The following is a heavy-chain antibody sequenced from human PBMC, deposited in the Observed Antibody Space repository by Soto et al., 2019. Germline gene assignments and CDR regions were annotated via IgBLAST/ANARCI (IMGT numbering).Heavy chain of an antibody. CDR2: FSSSSSYI. J-gene: IGHJ6*02. V-gene: IGHV3-21*01. Sequence: GGSLRLSCAASGFTFSSYSMNWVRQAPGKGLEWVSSFSSSSSYIYYADSVKGRITISRDNAKNSLYLQMNRLRAADTSVYDCARDTAMVDLTYYHDYYGMDVWDPGTTVTVSS. CDR1: GFTFSSYS. D-gene: IGHD5-18*01. CDR3: ARDTAMVDLTYYHDYYGMDV.